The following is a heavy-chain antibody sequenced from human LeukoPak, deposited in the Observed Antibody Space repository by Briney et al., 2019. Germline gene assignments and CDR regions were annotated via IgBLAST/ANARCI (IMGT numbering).Heavy chain of an antibody. Sequence: MASETLSLTCTVSGYSIRNGYNWGWIRLSPGKGLEWLGSIYQSGSTYDNPSLKSRVSLSIDTSKNQFSLKLTSVTAADTAVYYCARVSNSYDSSGYYPDYFDYWGQGTLVTVSS. CDR2: IYQSGST. CDR1: GYSIRNGYN. V-gene: IGHV4-38-2*02. J-gene: IGHJ4*02. D-gene: IGHD3-22*01. CDR3: ARVSNSYDSSGYYPDYFDY.